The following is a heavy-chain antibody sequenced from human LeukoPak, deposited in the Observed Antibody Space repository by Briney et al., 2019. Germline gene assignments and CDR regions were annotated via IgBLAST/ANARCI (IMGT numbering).Heavy chain of an antibody. Sequence: GASVKVSCKASGYTFTGYYMHWVRQAPGQGLEWMVWINPNSGGTNYAQKFQERVTITRDMSTSTAYMELSSLRSEDTAVYYCAAEPIRSDSYYYYMDVWGKGTTVTVSS. CDR3: AAEPIRSDSYYYYMDV. D-gene: IGHD3-22*01. V-gene: IGHV1-2*02. J-gene: IGHJ6*03. CDR2: INPNSGGT. CDR1: GYTFTGYY.